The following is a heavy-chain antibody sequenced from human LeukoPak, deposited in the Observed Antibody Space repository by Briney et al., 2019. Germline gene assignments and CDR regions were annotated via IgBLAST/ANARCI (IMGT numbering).Heavy chain of an antibody. CDR1: GYTFTSYG. CDR2: ISAYNGNT. V-gene: IGHV1-18*01. CDR3: ARDGGIVVVPAAILSDGFDY. D-gene: IGHD2-2*02. J-gene: IGHJ4*02. Sequence: ASVKVSCKASGYTFTSYGISWVRQAPGQGLEWMGWISAYNGNTNYAQKLQGRVTMTTDTSTSTAYMELRSLRSDDTAVYYCARDGGIVVVPAAILSDGFDYWGQGTLVTVSS.